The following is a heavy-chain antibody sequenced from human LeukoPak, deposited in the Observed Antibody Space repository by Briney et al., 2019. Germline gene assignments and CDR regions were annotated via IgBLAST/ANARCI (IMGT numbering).Heavy chain of an antibody. CDR2: ISSSGSTI. Sequence: SGGSLRLSCAASGFTFSSYEMNWVRQAPGKGLEWVSYISSSGSTIYYADSVKGRFTISRDNAKNSLYLQMNSLRAEDTAVYYCARDTAMAITGGLGDWGQGTLVTVSS. J-gene: IGHJ4*02. D-gene: IGHD5-18*01. CDR1: GFTFSSYE. V-gene: IGHV3-48*03. CDR3: ARDTAMAITGGLGD.